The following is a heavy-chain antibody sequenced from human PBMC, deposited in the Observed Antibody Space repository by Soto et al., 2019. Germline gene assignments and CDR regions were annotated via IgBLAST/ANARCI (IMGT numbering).Heavy chain of an antibody. CDR1: GGTFSSYA. D-gene: IGHD3-22*01. V-gene: IGHV1-69*01. CDR2: IIPIFGTA. CDR3: ARVRRDDSSGYYYFGAFDS. Sequence: QVQLVQSGAEVKKPGSSVKVSCKASGGTFSSYAISWVRQAPGQGLEWMGGIIPIFGTANYAQKFQGRVTITADESTSTAYMELSSLRSEDTAVYYCARVRRDDSSGYYYFGAFDSWGQGTMVTVSS. J-gene: IGHJ3*02.